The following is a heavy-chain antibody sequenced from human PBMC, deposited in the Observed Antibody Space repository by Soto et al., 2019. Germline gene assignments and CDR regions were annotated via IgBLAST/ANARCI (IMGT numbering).Heavy chain of an antibody. CDR1: GGTFSSYA. J-gene: IGHJ6*02. D-gene: IGHD2-2*01. CDR2: IIPIFATA. CDR3: ARSVSFRYQLLKRGMDV. Sequence: QVQLVQFGAEVKKPGSSVKVSCKASGGTFSSYAISWVRQAPGQGLEWMGGIIPIFATANYAQKFQGRGMITVDESTSTAYMELSSLRSDDTAVYYCARSVSFRYQLLKRGMDVWGQGTTVTVSS. V-gene: IGHV1-69*01.